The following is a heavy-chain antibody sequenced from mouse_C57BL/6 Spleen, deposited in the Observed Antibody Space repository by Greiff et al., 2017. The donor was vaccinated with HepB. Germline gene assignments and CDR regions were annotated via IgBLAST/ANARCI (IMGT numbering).Heavy chain of an antibody. D-gene: IGHD2-3*01. Sequence: VKQSHGKSLEWIGDINPNNGGTSYNQKFKGKATLTVDKSSSTAYMELRSLTSEDSAVYYCAREDGYHWYFDVWGTGTTVTVSS. CDR2: INPNNGGT. J-gene: IGHJ1*03. V-gene: IGHV1-26*01. CDR3: AREDGYHWYFDV.